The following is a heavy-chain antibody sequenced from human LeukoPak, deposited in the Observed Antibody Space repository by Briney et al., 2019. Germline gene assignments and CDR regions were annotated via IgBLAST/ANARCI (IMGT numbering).Heavy chain of an antibody. D-gene: IGHD3-9*01. CDR3: ARAVSRYFDWLPYYYYYYYMDV. Sequence: ASVKVSCKASGYTFTGYYMHWVRQAPGQGLEWMGWINPKSGGTNYAEKFQGRVTMTRDTSISTAYMEVIRLRSEDTAVYYCARAVSRYFDWLPYYYYYYYMDVWGKGTTVTVSS. J-gene: IGHJ6*03. CDR1: GYTFTGYY. CDR2: INPKSGGT. V-gene: IGHV1-2*02.